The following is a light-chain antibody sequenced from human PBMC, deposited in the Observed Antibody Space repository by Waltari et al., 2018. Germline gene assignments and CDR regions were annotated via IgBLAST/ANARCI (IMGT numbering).Light chain of an antibody. Sequence: DLVVTQSPLSLPVTPGESAYISCRSSQSLLHSNGFNYLDWYLQKPGQSPQLLIYLGSNRASGVPDRFSGSGSGTDFTLKISRVEAEDVGVYYCMQSLRALWTFGQGTKVEIK. CDR1: QSLLHSNGFNY. CDR3: MQSLRALWT. V-gene: IGKV2-28*01. J-gene: IGKJ1*01. CDR2: LGS.